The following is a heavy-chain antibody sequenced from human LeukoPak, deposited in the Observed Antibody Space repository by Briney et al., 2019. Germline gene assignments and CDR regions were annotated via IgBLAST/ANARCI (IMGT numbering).Heavy chain of an antibody. CDR3: ARYVSDYGDYRTDYFDY. CDR1: GGSVSSGNYY. CDR2: IYYSGST. Sequence: SETLSLTCTVSGGSVSSGNYYWSWIRQPPGKGLEWIGYIYYSGSTNCNPSLKSRVTMSVDTSKNQFSPKLSSVTAADTAVYYCARYVSDYGDYRTDYFDYWGQGTLVTVSS. D-gene: IGHD4-17*01. J-gene: IGHJ4*02. V-gene: IGHV4-61*01.